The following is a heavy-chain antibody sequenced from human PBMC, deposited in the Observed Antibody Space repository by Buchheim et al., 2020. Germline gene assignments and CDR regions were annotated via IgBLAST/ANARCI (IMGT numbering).Heavy chain of an antibody. V-gene: IGHV3-30*18. D-gene: IGHD2/OR15-2a*01. CDR3: TKEPLVNTGYYYPH. Sequence: QVQLVESGGGVVQPGRSLRLSCAASGFIFSNFGMHWVRRAPGKGREWVAVISYVGCVDYYAASVKGRFTIFRDNSKNPMRLQMHSLRPEDTAVYYCTKEPLVNTGYYYPHWGQGTL. CDR2: ISYVGCVD. CDR1: GFIFSNFG. J-gene: IGHJ4*02.